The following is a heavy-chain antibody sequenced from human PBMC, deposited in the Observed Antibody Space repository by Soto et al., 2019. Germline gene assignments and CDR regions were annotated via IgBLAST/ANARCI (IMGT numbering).Heavy chain of an antibody. CDR2: ISYDGSYQ. CDR3: AKGGEVGGVLGDH. CDR1: GFAFNKFG. V-gene: IGHV3-30*18. J-gene: IGHJ4*02. D-gene: IGHD1-26*01. Sequence: QVQLVESGGGVVQPGTSLRLSCEASGFAFNKFGMHWVRQAPGKGLEWVAFISYDGSYQYYADSVQGRLTITRDNSMNTLNMQLNSLRREDTAVYYCAKGGEVGGVLGDHWGQGTLFTVSS.